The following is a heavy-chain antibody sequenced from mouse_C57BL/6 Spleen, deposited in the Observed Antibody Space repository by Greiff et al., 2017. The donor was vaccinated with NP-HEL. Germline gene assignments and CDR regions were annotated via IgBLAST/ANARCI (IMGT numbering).Heavy chain of an antibody. CDR2: ISGGGGNT. CDR1: GFTFSSYT. J-gene: IGHJ4*01. Sequence: EVMLVESGGGLVKPGGSLKLSCAASGFTFSSYTMSWVRQTPEKRLEWVATISGGGGNTYYPDSVKGRFTISRDNAKNTLYLQMSSLRSEDTALYYCARSFITTVVRAMDYWGQGTSVTVSS. D-gene: IGHD1-1*01. CDR3: ARSFITTVVRAMDY. V-gene: IGHV5-9*01.